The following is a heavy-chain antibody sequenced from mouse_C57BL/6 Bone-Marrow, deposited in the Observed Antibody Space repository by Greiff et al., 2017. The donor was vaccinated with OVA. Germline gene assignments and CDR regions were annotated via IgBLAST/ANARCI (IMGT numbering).Heavy chain of an antibody. J-gene: IGHJ3*01. V-gene: IGHV1-39*01. CDR1: GYSFTDYN. D-gene: IGHD4-1*01. Sequence: VQLKESGPELVKPGASVKISCKASGYSFTDYNMNWVKQSNGKSLEWIGVINPKYGTNNYNQKFKGKATLTVDQSSSTAYMQLNSLTSEDSAVYYCARGLTGSFAYWGQGTLVTVSA. CDR2: INPKYGTN. CDR3: ARGLTGSFAY.